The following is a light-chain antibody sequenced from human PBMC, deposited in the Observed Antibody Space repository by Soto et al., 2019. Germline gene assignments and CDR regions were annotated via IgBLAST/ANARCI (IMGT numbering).Light chain of an antibody. V-gene: IGLV2-8*01. CDR1: SSDVGTYNY. CDR2: EVS. CDR3: TSYVGSNIWV. Sequence: QSALTQPPSASGSPGQSVTISCTGTSSDVGTYNYVSWYQQYPGKAPKLMIYEVSKRPSGVPDRFSGSKSGNTASLPVSGLQAEDEADYYCTSYVGSNIWVFGGGTKVTVL. J-gene: IGLJ3*02.